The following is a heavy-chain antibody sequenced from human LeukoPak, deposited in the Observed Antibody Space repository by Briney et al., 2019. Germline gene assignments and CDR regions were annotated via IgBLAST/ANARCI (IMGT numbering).Heavy chain of an antibody. Sequence: ASVKVSCKASGYTFTGYYMHWVRQAPGQGLEWMGWINPNSGGTNYAQKFQGRVTMTRDTSISTAYMELSRLRSDDTAVYYCASAVVAATERYGAFDIWGQGTMVTVSS. V-gene: IGHV1-2*02. CDR1: GYTFTGYY. D-gene: IGHD2-15*01. J-gene: IGHJ3*02. CDR3: ASAVVAATERYGAFDI. CDR2: INPNSGGT.